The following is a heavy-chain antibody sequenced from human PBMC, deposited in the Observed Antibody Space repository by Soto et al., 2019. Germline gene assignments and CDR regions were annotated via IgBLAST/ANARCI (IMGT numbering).Heavy chain of an antibody. D-gene: IGHD2-2*01. V-gene: IGHV3-23*01. CDR1: GYSFSTYA. J-gene: IGHJ4*02. CDR2: ISGSGDTT. Sequence: EVQLLDSGGGLVQPGGSLRLSCAASGYSFSTYAMSWVRQAPGKGLEWVSAISGSGDTTYYADSVKGRFTISRDNSKNTVYLQMNSLRAEDTDVYYCAKETLASAYADYWGQGTLVTVSS. CDR3: AKETLASAYADY.